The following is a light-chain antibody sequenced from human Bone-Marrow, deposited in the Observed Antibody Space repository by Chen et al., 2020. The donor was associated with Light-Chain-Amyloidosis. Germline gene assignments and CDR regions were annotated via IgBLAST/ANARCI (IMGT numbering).Light chain of an antibody. CDR1: SSDVGAYNF. J-gene: IGLJ2*01. CDR2: EVS. Sequence: QTALTQPSSVSGSPGHARTTPCTGTSSDVGAYNFVSWYQQNPGKVPTLLIYEVSYRPSGVSNRCSGSKSGNTASLTISGLQAEDEADYYCSAYTRSNTRVFGGGTKLTVI. CDR3: SAYTRSNTRV. V-gene: IGLV2-14*01.